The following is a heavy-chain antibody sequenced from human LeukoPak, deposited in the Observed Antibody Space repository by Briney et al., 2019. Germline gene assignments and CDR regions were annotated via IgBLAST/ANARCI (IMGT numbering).Heavy chain of an antibody. CDR1: GFTFSDYW. D-gene: IGHD3-10*01. J-gene: IGHJ4*02. CDR2: IKQGGNEK. V-gene: IGHV3-7*01. Sequence: GGSLRLSCVASGFTFSDYWMTWVRQAPGKGLEWVANIKQGGNEKYYVDSVKGRFTISRDNARNSLYLQMNSLRAEDTAVYYCARASITMVRGELVYYFDFWGQGTLVTVSS. CDR3: ARASITMVRGELVYYFDF.